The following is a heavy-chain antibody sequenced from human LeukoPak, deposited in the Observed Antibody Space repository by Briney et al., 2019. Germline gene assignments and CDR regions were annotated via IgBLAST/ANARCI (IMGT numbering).Heavy chain of an antibody. D-gene: IGHD3-10*02. J-gene: IGHJ3*02. CDR3: ARAEAGMFDAFDI. V-gene: IGHV4-34*01. Sequence: SETLSLTCAVYGGSFSGYYWSWIRQPPGKGLEWIGEINHSGSTNYNPSLKGRVTISVDTSKNQFSLKLSSVTAADTAVYYCARAEAGMFDAFDIWGQGTMVTVSS. CDR2: INHSGST. CDR1: GGSFSGYY.